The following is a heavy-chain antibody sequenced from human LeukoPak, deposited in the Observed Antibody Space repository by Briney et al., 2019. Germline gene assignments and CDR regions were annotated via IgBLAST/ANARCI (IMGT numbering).Heavy chain of an antibody. V-gene: IGHV3-53*01. D-gene: IGHD4-17*01. Sequence: GVSLRLYCAISGVRDSTSYMSLGRWGPGPLLGLGSAIYSDGSTFYADSVKGRFTISRDDSKNTLNFHMNSLRVEDTAVYHCATIRGDYARGMHGMDVWGKGTTVTVSS. CDR3: ATIRGDYARGMHGMDV. J-gene: IGHJ6*04. CDR1: GVRDSTSY. CDR2: IYSDGST.